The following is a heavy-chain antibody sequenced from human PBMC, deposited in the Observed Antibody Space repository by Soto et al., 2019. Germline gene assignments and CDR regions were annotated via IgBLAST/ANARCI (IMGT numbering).Heavy chain of an antibody. V-gene: IGHV4-31*03. Sequence: PSETLSLTCTFSVASVSTGAHYCGWFRQRPWKGLEWVGYIYESGYTYYNTSLKSRLTISLDRSNNQFSLGLTSVTAADTAVYYCVRALQNTAIVYPWLEPWGQGTLINVSS. CDR2: IYESGYT. D-gene: IGHD5-18*01. J-gene: IGHJ5*02. CDR1: VASVSTGAHY. CDR3: VRALQNTAIVYPWLEP.